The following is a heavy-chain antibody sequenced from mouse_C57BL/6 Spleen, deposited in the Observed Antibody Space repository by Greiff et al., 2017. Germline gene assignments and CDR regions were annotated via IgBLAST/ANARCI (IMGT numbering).Heavy chain of an antibody. J-gene: IGHJ3*01. CDR2: ISSGGSYP. D-gene: IGHD1-1*01. CDR3: ARPLITAETWFAY. V-gene: IGHV5-6*01. CDR1: GFTFSSYG. Sequence: EVQGVESGGDLVKPGGSLKLSCAASGFTFSSYGMSWVRQTPDKRLEWVATISSGGSYPYYPASVKGRFTISRDNAKNTLYLQMSSLKSEDTAMYYCARPLITAETWFAYWGQGTLVTVSA.